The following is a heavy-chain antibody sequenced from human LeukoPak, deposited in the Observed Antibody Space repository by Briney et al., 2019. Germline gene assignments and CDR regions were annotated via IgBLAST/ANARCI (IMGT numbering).Heavy chain of an antibody. J-gene: IGHJ5*02. CDR1: GFSFGSYW. Sequence: PGGSLRLSCAASGFSFGSYWMTWVRQGPGKGLEWVANINQDGSEKYYVDSVKGRFTISRDNSKNTLYLQMNSLRAEDTAVYYCARGSDCSTTSCHWAWFDPWGQGTLVTVSS. D-gene: IGHD2-2*01. CDR3: ARGSDCSTTSCHWAWFDP. CDR2: INQDGSEK. V-gene: IGHV3-7*03.